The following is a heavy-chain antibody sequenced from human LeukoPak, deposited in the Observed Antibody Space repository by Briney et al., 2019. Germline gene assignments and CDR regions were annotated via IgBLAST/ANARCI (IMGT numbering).Heavy chain of an antibody. V-gene: IGHV3-53*01. Sequence: GGSLRLSCAASGFTVSSNYMSWVRQAPGKGLEWVSVIYSGGSTYYADSVKGRFTISRDNSKNTLYLQMNSLRAEDTAVYYCAKHIVGATKSKGYYYYGMDVWGQGTTVTVSS. D-gene: IGHD1-26*01. CDR3: AKHIVGATKSKGYYYYGMDV. CDR1: GFTVSSNY. CDR2: IYSGGST. J-gene: IGHJ6*02.